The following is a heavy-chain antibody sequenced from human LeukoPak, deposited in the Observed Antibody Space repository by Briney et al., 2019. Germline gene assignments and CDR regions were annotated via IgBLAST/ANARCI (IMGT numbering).Heavy chain of an antibody. V-gene: IGHV3-21*04. CDR2: LTTYSSYI. CDR3: ARDRSNGDYAFDY. J-gene: IGHJ4*02. D-gene: IGHD4-17*01. CDR1: GFTFDDYA. Sequence: PGGSLRLSCAASGFTFDDYAMHWVRQAAGEGLEWVSSLTTYSSYIHYAASVTGRFTISRDNAKNSLYLQMNSLRADDPAVYYCARDRSNGDYAFDYGGQGALVTVSS.